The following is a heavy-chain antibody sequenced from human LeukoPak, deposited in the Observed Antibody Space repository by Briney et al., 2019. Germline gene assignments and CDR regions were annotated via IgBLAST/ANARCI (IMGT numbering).Heavy chain of an antibody. J-gene: IGHJ4*02. Sequence: GGSLRLSCAASGSTFSSYAMSWVRQAPGKGLEWVSAISGSGGSTYYADSVKGRFTISRDNSKNTLYLQMNSLRAEDTAVYYCARQGPNYYESSEHYFEYWGQGTLVTVSS. CDR2: ISGSGGST. D-gene: IGHD3-22*01. CDR1: GSTFSSYA. CDR3: ARQGPNYYESSEHYFEY. V-gene: IGHV3-23*01.